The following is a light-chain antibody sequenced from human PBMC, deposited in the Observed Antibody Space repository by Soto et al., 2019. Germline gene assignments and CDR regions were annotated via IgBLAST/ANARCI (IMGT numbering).Light chain of an antibody. CDR3: QQFSSYPLT. CDR2: GAS. CDR1: QSVSSN. J-gene: IGKJ4*01. Sequence: EIVLTQSPGTLSLSPGERATLSCRASQSVSSNLAWYQQKPGRAPRLLIYGASSRATGIPDRFSGGGSGTDFTLTISRLEPEDFAVYYRQQFSSYPLTFGGGTKVDIK. V-gene: IGKV3-20*01.